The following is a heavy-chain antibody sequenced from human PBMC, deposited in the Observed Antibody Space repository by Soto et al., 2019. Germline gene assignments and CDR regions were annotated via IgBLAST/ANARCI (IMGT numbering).Heavy chain of an antibody. D-gene: IGHD6-13*01. CDR3: ARGSSGYISSWYYFDY. CDR1: GFTFTDYA. CDR2: ISGIGGST. Sequence: EVQLLESGGGLVQPGGSLRLSCAASGFTFTDYALSWVRQAPGKGLEWVATISGIGGSTYLADSVKGRLSISRDNSKNKVSLLMNSLRAEDTAVYFCARGSSGYISSWYYFDYWGRGTLVTVSS. J-gene: IGHJ4*02. V-gene: IGHV3-23*01.